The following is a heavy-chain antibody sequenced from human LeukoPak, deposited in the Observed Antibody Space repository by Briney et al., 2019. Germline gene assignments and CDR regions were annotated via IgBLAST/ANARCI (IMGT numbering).Heavy chain of an antibody. D-gene: IGHD5-12*01. V-gene: IGHV1-3*04. CDR2: INTGNGNT. J-gene: IGHJ3*02. Sequence: GASVKVSCKAFGYTFTTYAMHWVRQAPGQRLEWMGWINTGNGNTKYSQKFQGRVTITRDTSASTAYMELSSLRSEDTAVYYCARKDIVAMGEAFDIWGQGTMVTVSS. CDR1: GYTFTTYA. CDR3: ARKDIVAMGEAFDI.